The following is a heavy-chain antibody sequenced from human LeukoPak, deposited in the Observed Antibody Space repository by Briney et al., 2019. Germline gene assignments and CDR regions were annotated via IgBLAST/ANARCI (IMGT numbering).Heavy chain of an antibody. D-gene: IGHD3-22*01. V-gene: IGHV3-23*01. CDR2: ISSRSSDT. CDR3: AKVVNSGNYYYFDY. J-gene: IGHJ4*02. Sequence: GGSLRLSCTPSGFTLSNHAMSWVRQAPGGGREWVSAISSRSSDTYYPASVRRRFTISSDNSKNMVDLQMSSLGAEDTAVYYCAKVVNSGNYYYFDYWGQGTLVTVSA. CDR1: GFTLSNHA.